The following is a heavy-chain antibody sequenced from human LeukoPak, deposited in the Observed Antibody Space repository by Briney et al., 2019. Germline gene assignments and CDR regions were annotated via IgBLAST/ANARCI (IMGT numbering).Heavy chain of an antibody. CDR2: IIPIFGTA. D-gene: IGHD2-2*01. CDR1: GGTFSSYA. CDR3: ARANPSRYCSSTSCPDFQH. V-gene: IGHV1-69*05. J-gene: IGHJ1*01. Sequence: SVKVSCKASGGTFSSYAISWVRQAPGQGLEWMGGIIPIFGTANYAQKFQGRVTITTDESTSTAYMELSSLRSEDTAVYYCARANPSRYCSSTSCPDFQHWGQGTLVTVSS.